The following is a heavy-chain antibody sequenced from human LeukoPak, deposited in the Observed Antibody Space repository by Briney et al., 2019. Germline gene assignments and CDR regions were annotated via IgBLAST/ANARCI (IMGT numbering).Heavy chain of an antibody. Sequence: SQTLSLTCTVSGGSISSGSYYWSWIRQPAGKGLEWIGRIYTSGSTNYNPSLKSRVTISVDTSKHQFSLKLSSVTAADTAVYYCARASSGWHYYYYMDVWGKGTTVTVSS. CDR3: ARASSGWHYYYYMDV. CDR2: IYTSGST. J-gene: IGHJ6*03. CDR1: GGSISSGSYY. V-gene: IGHV4-61*02. D-gene: IGHD6-19*01.